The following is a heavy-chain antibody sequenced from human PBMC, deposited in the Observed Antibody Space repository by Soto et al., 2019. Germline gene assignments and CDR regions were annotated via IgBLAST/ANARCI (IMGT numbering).Heavy chain of an antibody. V-gene: IGHV4-39*01. CDR1: GGSISSSSYY. J-gene: IGHJ1*01. CDR2: IYYSGST. D-gene: IGHD3-3*01. Sequence: QLQLQESGPGLVKPSETLSLTCTVSGGSISSSSYYWGWIRQPPGKGLEWIGSIYYSGSTYYNPSLKSRVTISVDTSKNQFSLKLSSVTAADTAVYYCASPQSTYYDFWSGPAEYFQHWGQGTLVTVSS. CDR3: ASPQSTYYDFWSGPAEYFQH.